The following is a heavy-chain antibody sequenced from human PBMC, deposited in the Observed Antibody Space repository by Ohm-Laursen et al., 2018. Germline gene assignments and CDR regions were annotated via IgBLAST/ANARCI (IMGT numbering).Heavy chain of an antibody. D-gene: IGHD4-17*01. CDR2: IYTSGST. V-gene: IGHV4-4*07. CDR3: ARQDSGDYYFDY. CDR1: GGSISSYY. Sequence: PGTLSLTCTVSGGSISSYYWSWIRQPAGKGLEWLGRIYTSGSTNYNPSLESRVTISADTSKNQFSLRLTSVTAADTAVYYCARQDSGDYYFDYWGQGTLVTVSS. J-gene: IGHJ4*02.